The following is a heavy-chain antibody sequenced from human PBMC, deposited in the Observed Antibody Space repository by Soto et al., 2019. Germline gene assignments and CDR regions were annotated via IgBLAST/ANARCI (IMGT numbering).Heavy chain of an antibody. J-gene: IGHJ4*02. D-gene: IGHD3-22*01. CDR2: IIPIFGTA. V-gene: IGHV1-69*01. Sequence: QVQLVQSGAEVKKPGSSVKVSCKASVGTFSSYAISWVRQTPGQGLEWMGGIIPIFGTANYAQKFQGRVTITADEYTSTAYMELSSLRSEDTAVYYCARAGDYYDSSGYYPFDYWGQGTLVTVSS. CDR3: ARAGDYYDSSGYYPFDY. CDR1: VGTFSSYA.